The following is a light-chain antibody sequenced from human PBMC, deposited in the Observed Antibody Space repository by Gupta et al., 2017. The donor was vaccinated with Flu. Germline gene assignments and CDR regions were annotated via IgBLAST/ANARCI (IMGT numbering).Light chain of an antibody. J-gene: IGKJ1*01. CDR2: KAS. Sequence: VGDRVTIPCRASQTISTWLDWNQQKPGKAPNLLISKASRLESGVPSRFSGRGSGKEFTLTISSLQTDDLATIYCQQYNRWRTFGQGTQVEIK. V-gene: IGKV1-5*03. CDR1: QTISTW. CDR3: QQYNRWRT.